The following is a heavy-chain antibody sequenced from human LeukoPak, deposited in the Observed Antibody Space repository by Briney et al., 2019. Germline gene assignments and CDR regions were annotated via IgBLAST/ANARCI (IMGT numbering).Heavy chain of an antibody. V-gene: IGHV3-23*01. CDR3: ARFGYSSGWAPFDY. J-gene: IGHJ4*02. Sequence: GGSLRLSCAASRFTFSSYAMSWVRQAPGKGLEWVSVISGSGDSTYYADSVKGRFTISRDNSKNSLYLQMNSLRAEDTAVYYCARFGYSSGWAPFDYWGQGTLVTVSS. CDR1: RFTFSSYA. D-gene: IGHD6-19*01. CDR2: ISGSGDST.